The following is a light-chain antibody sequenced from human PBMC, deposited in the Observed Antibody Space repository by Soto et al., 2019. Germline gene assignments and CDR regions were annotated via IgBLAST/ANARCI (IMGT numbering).Light chain of an antibody. Sequence: DIQLTQSPSSLSASIGDSVTITCQASQDISTSLNWYHRRPGKAPKLLLTDAFTLQTGVPPRFRGSGAGKDFSFTISRLQPEDFGEYYCQQYENVPTFGQGTKVKIK. J-gene: IGKJ2*01. CDR3: QQYENVPT. V-gene: IGKV1-33*01. CDR1: QDISTS. CDR2: DAF.